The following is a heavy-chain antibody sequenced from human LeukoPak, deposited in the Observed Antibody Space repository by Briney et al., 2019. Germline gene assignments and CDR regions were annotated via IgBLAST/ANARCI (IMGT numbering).Heavy chain of an antibody. CDR2: IYYSGST. J-gene: IGHJ4*02. V-gene: IGHV4-59*01. CDR1: GGSISSYY. D-gene: IGHD5-12*01. Sequence: ASETLSLTCTVSGGSISSYYWSWIRQPPGKGLEWIGYIYYSGSTNYNPSLKSRVTISVDTSKNQFSLKLSSVTAEDTAVYYCARSSGVATITPIDYWGQGTLVTVSS. CDR3: ARSSGVATITPIDY.